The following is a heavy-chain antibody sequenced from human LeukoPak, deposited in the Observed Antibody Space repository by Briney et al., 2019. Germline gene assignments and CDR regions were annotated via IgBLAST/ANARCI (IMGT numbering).Heavy chain of an antibody. D-gene: IGHD3-10*01. J-gene: IGHJ4*02. Sequence: SETLSLTCTVSGGSIRGYYWSWIRQPPGKGLEWIGYIYYSGSTNYNPSLLSRVTISVDTSKNQFSLNLTSVTAADTAVYYCARYGSGTYPRFDYWGQGILVTVSS. V-gene: IGHV4-59*08. CDR2: IYYSGST. CDR1: GGSIRGYY. CDR3: ARYGSGTYPRFDY.